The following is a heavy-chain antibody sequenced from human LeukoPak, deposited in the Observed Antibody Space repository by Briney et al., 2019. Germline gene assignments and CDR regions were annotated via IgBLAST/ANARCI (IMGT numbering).Heavy chain of an antibody. J-gene: IGHJ3*02. CDR1: GFTFSDYY. V-gene: IGHV3-11*01. CDR3: VRDRMGYCDILNDAFDI. D-gene: IGHD3-9*01. Sequence: GGSLRLSCAASGFTFSDYYMSWIRQTPGKGLEWISCISSSGSYISYADSVKGRFTISRDNAKKSLYLQMSSLRAEDTAMYYCVRDRMGYCDILNDAFDIWGQGTMVTVSS. CDR2: ISSSGSYI.